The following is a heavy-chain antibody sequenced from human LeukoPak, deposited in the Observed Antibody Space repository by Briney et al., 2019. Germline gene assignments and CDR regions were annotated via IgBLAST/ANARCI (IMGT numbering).Heavy chain of an antibody. CDR3: ARVFGVVMPFDY. D-gene: IGHD3-3*01. CDR1: GYTFTGYY. V-gene: IGHV1-2*02. Sequence: ASVKVSCKASGYTFTGYYMNWVRQAPGQGLEWMGWINPNSGRTSYARNFQGRVIMTRDTSISTAYMELSRLRSDDTAVYYCARVFGVVMPFDYWGQGTLVTVSS. J-gene: IGHJ4*02. CDR2: INPNSGRT.